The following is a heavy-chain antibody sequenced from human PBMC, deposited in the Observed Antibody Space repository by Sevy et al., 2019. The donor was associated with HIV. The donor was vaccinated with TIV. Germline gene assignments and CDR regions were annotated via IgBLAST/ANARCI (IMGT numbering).Heavy chain of an antibody. Sequence: GGSLRLSCAASGFTFSSYSMNWVRQAPGKGLEWVSYISSSSSTIYYADSVKGRFTISRDNAKNSPYLQMNSLRDEDTAVYYCASRGYCNGGSCYSGPNDYWGQGTLVTVSS. CDR3: ASRGYCNGGSCYSGPNDY. V-gene: IGHV3-48*02. CDR2: ISSSSSTI. CDR1: GFTFSSYS. J-gene: IGHJ4*02. D-gene: IGHD2-15*01.